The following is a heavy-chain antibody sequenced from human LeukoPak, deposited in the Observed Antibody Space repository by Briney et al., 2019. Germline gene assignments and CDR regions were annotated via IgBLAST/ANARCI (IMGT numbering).Heavy chain of an antibody. V-gene: IGHV1-69*05. Sequence: SVKVSCKASGGTFSSYTISWVRQAPGQGLEWMGGIIPIFGTANYAQKFQGRVTITTDESTSTAYMELSSLRSEDTAVYYCARGIQLWSPFDYWGQGTLVTVSS. D-gene: IGHD5-18*01. CDR3: ARGIQLWSPFDY. CDR1: GGTFSSYT. J-gene: IGHJ4*02. CDR2: IIPIFGTA.